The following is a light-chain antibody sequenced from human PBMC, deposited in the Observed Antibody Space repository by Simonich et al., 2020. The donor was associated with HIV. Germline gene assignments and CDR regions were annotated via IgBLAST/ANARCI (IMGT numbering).Light chain of an antibody. Sequence: DIVMTQSPDSLAVSLGERATINCKSSQSVLYSSNNKNYLAWYQQKPGKPPKLLIYWASTRESGGPDRFSGSGSGTDFTLTISSLQAEDVAVYYCQQYYSTPYTFGQGTKVEIK. J-gene: IGKJ2*01. V-gene: IGKV4-1*01. CDR3: QQYYSTPYT. CDR2: WAS. CDR1: QSVLYSSNNKNY.